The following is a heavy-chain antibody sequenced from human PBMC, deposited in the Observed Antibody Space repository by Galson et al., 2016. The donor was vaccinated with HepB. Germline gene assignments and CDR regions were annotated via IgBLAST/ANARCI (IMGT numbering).Heavy chain of an antibody. CDR1: GFTFSPYA. CDR2: TSNSGGIT. J-gene: IGHJ4*02. Sequence: SLRLSCAASGFTFSPYAMGWVRQAPGKGLEWVSDTSNSGGITYYADSVKGRFTISSDNSKDTLYLQMNSLRVEDTALYYCVKEFVATGAVVGDYWGQGTLVSVSS. V-gene: IGHV3-23*01. D-gene: IGHD2-21*01. CDR3: VKEFVATGAVVGDY.